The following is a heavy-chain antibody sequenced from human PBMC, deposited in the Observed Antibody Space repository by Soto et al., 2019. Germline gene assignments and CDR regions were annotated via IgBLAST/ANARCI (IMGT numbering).Heavy chain of an antibody. J-gene: IGHJ5*02. CDR3: ATTLLRLFNWSYP. D-gene: IGHD3-3*01. V-gene: IGHV4-39*01. CDR1: GGSISSSTYY. CDR2: IYYSGTT. Sequence: SETLSLTCTVSGGSISSSTYYWGWIRQPPGKGLEWIGSIYYSGTTYYNPSLRGRVTISVETSKNQFSLKLSSVTAADTAVYYSATTLLRLFNWSYPWGKGTRVTVSS.